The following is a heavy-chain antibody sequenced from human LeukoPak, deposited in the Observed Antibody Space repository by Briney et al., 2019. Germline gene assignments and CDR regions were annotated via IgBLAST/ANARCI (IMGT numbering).Heavy chain of an antibody. Sequence: GGSLRLSCAASGFTFSSYSMNWVRQAPGKGLEWVAFIRYDGSNKYYADSVKGRFTISRDNSKNTLYLQMNSLRTEDTAVYYCTKVGLDSFDIWGQGAMVTVSS. J-gene: IGHJ3*02. CDR1: GFTFSSYS. CDR2: IRYDGSNK. D-gene: IGHD3-16*01. CDR3: TKVGLDSFDI. V-gene: IGHV3-30*02.